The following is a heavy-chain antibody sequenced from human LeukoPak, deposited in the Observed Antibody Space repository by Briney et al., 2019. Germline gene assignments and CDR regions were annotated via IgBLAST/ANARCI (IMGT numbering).Heavy chain of an antibody. V-gene: IGHV3-9*01. D-gene: IGHD5-24*01. CDR3: AKSSGGRWLQSFDY. CDR2: ISWNSGSI. CDR1: GFSIDDDA. Sequence: SLSLSCAVSGFSIDDDAIHWGRQPPRKGLEWVSGISWNSGSIGYEDSVKGRFTISRDNAKNSLYLQMNSLRAEDTALYYCAKSSGGRWLQSFDYWGQGILVTVSS. J-gene: IGHJ4*02.